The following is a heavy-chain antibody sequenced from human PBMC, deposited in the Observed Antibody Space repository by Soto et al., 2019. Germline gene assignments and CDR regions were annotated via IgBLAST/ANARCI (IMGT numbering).Heavy chain of an antibody. CDR3: ARAHAPTLPFDY. J-gene: IGHJ4*01. V-gene: IGHV4-59*01. Sequence: PSETLSLTCTCSGGYMRNVYWSWIRQPPGKRLGWIGFIFHSGNAKYNPSLKSRVTISIDTSKSQFSLSLDSVTAADTAVYFCARAHAPTLPFDYWGLGTLVTVSS. CDR2: IFHSGNA. CDR1: GGYMRNVY. D-gene: IGHD2-15*01.